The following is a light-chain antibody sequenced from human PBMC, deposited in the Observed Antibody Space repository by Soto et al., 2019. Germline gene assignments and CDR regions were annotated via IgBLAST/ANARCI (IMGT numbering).Light chain of an antibody. J-gene: IGKJ4*01. CDR3: QQYNDWPRT. V-gene: IGKV3-15*01. Sequence: ELVMTQSPVTLSVSPGERATLFCRASQSVRSHLAWFQQKPGQAPSLLIFGASTRATGVPARFSGSESGTEFTLTISSLQSEDVGLYFCQQYNDWPRTFGGGTKVDIK. CDR1: QSVRSH. CDR2: GAS.